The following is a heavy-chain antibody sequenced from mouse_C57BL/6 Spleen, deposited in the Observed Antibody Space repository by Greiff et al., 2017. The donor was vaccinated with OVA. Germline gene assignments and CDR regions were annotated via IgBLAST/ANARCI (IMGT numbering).Heavy chain of an antibody. CDR2: IDPPDSET. D-gene: IGHD3-2*02. CDR1: GYTFTSYW. V-gene: IGHV1-52*01. Sequence: VQLQQPGAELVRPGSSVKLSCKASGYTFTSYWMHWVKQRPIQGLEWIGNIDPPDSETHYNQKFKDKATLTVDKSSSTAYMQLSSLTSEDSAVYYGAVDSSGSNWVAYWGQGTLVTVSA. J-gene: IGHJ3*01. CDR3: AVDSSGSNWVAY.